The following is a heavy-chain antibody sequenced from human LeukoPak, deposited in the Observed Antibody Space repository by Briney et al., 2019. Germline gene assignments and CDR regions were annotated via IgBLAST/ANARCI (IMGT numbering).Heavy chain of an antibody. J-gene: IGHJ4*02. CDR3: AKNGYCSGGSCYSLTDY. D-gene: IGHD2-15*01. CDR1: GFTFSSYA. Sequence: PGGSLRLSCAASGFTFSSYAMHWVRQAPGKGLEWVAVISYDGSNKYYADSVKGRFTISRDNSKNTLYLQMNSLRAEDTAVYYCAKNGYCSGGSCYSLTDYWGQGTLVTVSS. CDR2: ISYDGSNK. V-gene: IGHV3-30-3*02.